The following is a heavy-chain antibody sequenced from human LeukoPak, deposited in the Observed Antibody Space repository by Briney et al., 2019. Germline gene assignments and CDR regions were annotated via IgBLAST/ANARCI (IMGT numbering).Heavy chain of an antibody. CDR2: ISYDGISE. CDR3: AAEYCGGGFCYTRHSGHDY. J-gene: IGHJ4*02. CDR1: GFTFSTFT. D-gene: IGHD2-8*02. Sequence: GGSVRLSCAASGFTFSTFTMHWVRQAPGKGLEWVAVISYDGISEYYADAVKGRFTISRDSSRNTLYLQMNNLRDEDAAVYFCAAEYCGGGFCYTRHSGHDYWGQGTLVTVSS. V-gene: IGHV3-30-3*01.